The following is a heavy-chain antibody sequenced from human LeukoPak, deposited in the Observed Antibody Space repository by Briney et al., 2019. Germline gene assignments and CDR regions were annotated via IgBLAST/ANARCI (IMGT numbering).Heavy chain of an antibody. D-gene: IGHD6-13*01. CDR2: IYHSGST. V-gene: IGHV4-30-2*01. CDR3: ASGGAAAGPLGY. CDR1: GGSISSGGYY. Sequence: SETLSLTCTVSGGSISSGGYYWSWIRQPPGKGLEWIGYIYHSGSTYYNPSLKSRVTISVDRSKNQFSLKLSSVTAADAAVYYCASGGAAAGPLGYWGQGTLVTVSS. J-gene: IGHJ4*02.